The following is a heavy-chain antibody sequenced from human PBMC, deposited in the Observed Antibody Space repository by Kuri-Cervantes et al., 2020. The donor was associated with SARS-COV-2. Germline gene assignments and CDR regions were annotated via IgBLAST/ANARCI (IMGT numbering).Heavy chain of an antibody. D-gene: IGHD7-27*01. J-gene: IGHJ4*02. CDR2: ISGSGGST. V-gene: IGHV3-23*01. Sequence: LSLTCAASGFTFSSYAMSWVRQAPGKGLEWVSAISGSGGSTYYADSVKGRFTIPRDNSKNTLYLQMNSLRAEDTAVYYCAPSTGDNGYWGQGTLVTVSS. CDR3: APSTGDNGY. CDR1: GFTFSSYA.